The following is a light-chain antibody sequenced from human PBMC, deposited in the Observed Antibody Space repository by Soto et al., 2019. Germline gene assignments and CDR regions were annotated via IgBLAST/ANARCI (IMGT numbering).Light chain of an antibody. J-gene: IGKJ5*01. CDR2: AAS. Sequence: DIQMTQSPSSLSASVGDRVTITCRASQSISSYLNWYQQKPGKAPKLLIYAASSLQSGVPSRFSGSGSVSDFTLTISSLQPEAVATYYCQQSYSTPPSTFGQGTRLEIK. CDR3: QQSYSTPPST. CDR1: QSISSY. V-gene: IGKV1-39*01.